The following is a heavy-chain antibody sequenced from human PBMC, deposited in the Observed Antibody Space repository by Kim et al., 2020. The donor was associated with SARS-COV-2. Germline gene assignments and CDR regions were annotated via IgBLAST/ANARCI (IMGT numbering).Heavy chain of an antibody. CDR2: MNPNSGNT. CDR3: PRNPAKTGWFDP. Sequence: ASVKVSCKASGYTFTTYDINWVRQAPGQGLEWLGWMNPNSGNTGYAHKFQGRVTMTRDTSINTAYMELSSLNSDDTAVYYCPRNPAKTGWFDPWGHGTLV. V-gene: IGHV1-8*01. D-gene: IGHD2-2*01. J-gene: IGHJ5*02. CDR1: GYTFTTYD.